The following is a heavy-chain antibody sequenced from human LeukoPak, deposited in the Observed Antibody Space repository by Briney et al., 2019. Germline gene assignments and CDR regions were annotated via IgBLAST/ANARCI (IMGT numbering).Heavy chain of an antibody. Sequence: SVKVSCKASGYSFTSYGISWVRQAPGQGLEWMGGIIPIFGTANYAQKFQGRVTITADESTSTAYMELSSLRSEDTAVYYCASPVLRFLERGHYGMDVWGQGTTVTVSS. D-gene: IGHD3-3*01. J-gene: IGHJ6*02. V-gene: IGHV1-69*13. CDR1: GYSFTSYG. CDR3: ASPVLRFLERGHYGMDV. CDR2: IIPIFGTA.